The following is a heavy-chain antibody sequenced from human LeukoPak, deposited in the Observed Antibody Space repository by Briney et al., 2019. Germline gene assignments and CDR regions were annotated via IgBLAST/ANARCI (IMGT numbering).Heavy chain of an antibody. CDR3: ARDRRYRGSYPVDY. V-gene: IGHV1-18*01. J-gene: IGHJ4*02. Sequence: GASVKVSCKASGYTFTSYGISWVRQAPGQGLEWMGWISAYNGNTNYAQKLQGRVTMTTDTSTSTAYMELRSLRSDDTAVYYCARDRRYRGSYPVDYWGQGTLVTVSS. CDR2: ISAYNGNT. CDR1: GYTFTSYG. D-gene: IGHD1-26*01.